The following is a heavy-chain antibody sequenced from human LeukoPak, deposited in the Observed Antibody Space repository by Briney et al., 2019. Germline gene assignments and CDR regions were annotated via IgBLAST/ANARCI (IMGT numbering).Heavy chain of an antibody. V-gene: IGHV3-23*01. Sequence: GRSLRLSWAGSGFTFSNYAMTCVSQAPGKGLEWDSSISGNRDRTYYADSVKGRFTISRDNSKNTVPLQMNSLRAEDTAVYSCAKGHGDYVPAEYLQHWGQGTLVTVSS. D-gene: IGHD4-17*01. CDR3: AKGHGDYVPAEYLQH. CDR1: GFTFSNYA. CDR2: ISGNRDRT. J-gene: IGHJ1*01.